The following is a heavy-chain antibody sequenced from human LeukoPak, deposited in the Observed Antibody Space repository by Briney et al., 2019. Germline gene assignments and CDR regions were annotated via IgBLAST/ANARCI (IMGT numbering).Heavy chain of an antibody. J-gene: IGHJ4*02. CDR1: RFTISSYA. CDR3: AKRNTMVRGGPCFDY. CDR2: IFGSGDTT. Sequence: PGGSLRLSCAASRFTISSYAMSWVRQAPGKGLEWVSIIFGSGDTTYYADSVKGRFTVSRDNSKNMLYLQMNNLRPEDTATYYCAKRNTMVRGGPCFDYWGQGLMVTVSS. D-gene: IGHD3-10*01. V-gene: IGHV3-23*01.